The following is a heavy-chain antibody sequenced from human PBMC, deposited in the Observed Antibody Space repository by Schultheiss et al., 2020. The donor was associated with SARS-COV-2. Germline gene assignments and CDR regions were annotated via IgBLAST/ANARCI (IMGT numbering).Heavy chain of an antibody. CDR3: ARRTGTTFRFDP. CDR2: IYYSGST. D-gene: IGHD1-7*01. V-gene: IGHV4-61*01. J-gene: IGHJ5*02. CDR1: GGSVSSGSYY. Sequence: SETLSLTCTVSGGSVSSGSYYWSWIRQPPGKGLEWIGYIYYSGSTNYNPSLKSRVTISVDTSKNQFSLKLSSVTAADTAVYYCARRTGTTFRFDPWGQGTLVTVSS.